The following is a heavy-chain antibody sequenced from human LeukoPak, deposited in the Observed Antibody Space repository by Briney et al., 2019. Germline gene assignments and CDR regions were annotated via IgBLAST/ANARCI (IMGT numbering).Heavy chain of an antibody. V-gene: IGHV3-66*01. CDR3: ARDLDYYDSPFGY. D-gene: IGHD3-22*01. CDR2: IYTGGNT. J-gene: IGHJ4*02. Sequence: GGSLRLSCAASGFTVSGNYMSWVRQAPGKGLEWVSVIYTGGNTYHADSVKGRFTISRDNSKNTLYLQMNSLRAEDTAVYYCARDLDYYDSPFGYWGQGTLVTVSS. CDR1: GFTVSGNY.